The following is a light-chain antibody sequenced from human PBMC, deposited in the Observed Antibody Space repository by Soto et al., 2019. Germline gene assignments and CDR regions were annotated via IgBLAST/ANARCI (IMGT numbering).Light chain of an antibody. CDR2: DAS. CDR3: QQSNSSPSLT. V-gene: IGKV1-39*01. Sequence: EIQMTQSPASLSSSVGDRVTITCRASQSISSYLDWYQQKPGQAPRLLIYDASSWESGIPSRFSGSGSGTDFTLTISSLQPEDFAAYYCQQSNSSPSLTFGGGTKVEIK. J-gene: IGKJ4*01. CDR1: QSISSY.